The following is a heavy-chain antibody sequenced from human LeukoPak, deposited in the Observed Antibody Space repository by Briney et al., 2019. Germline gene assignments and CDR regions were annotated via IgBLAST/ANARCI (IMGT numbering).Heavy chain of an antibody. Sequence: SVKVSCKASGGTFSSYAISWVRQAPGQGLEWMGGIIPIFGTANYAQKFQGRVTITADESTSTDYMELSSLRSEDTAVYYCARDLGYCSSTSCPTRDGSGSYSVGNYFDYWGQGTLVTVSS. CDR3: ARDLGYCSSTSCPTRDGSGSYSVGNYFDY. J-gene: IGHJ4*02. D-gene: IGHD2-2*01. V-gene: IGHV1-69*01. CDR2: IIPIFGTA. CDR1: GGTFSSYA.